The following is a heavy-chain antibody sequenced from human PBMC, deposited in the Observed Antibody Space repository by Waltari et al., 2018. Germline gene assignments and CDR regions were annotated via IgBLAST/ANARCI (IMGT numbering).Heavy chain of an antibody. Sequence: QVQLVESGGGVVQPGGSLRLSCAASGFTFSSYGMHWVRQAPGKGLEWVAFIRYDGSNKYYADSVKGRFTISRDNSKNTLYLQMNSLRAEDTAVYYCAKRECSGGSCYVDYWGQGTLVTVSS. V-gene: IGHV3-30*02. CDR3: AKRECSGGSCYVDY. D-gene: IGHD2-15*01. J-gene: IGHJ4*02. CDR1: GFTFSSYG. CDR2: IRYDGSNK.